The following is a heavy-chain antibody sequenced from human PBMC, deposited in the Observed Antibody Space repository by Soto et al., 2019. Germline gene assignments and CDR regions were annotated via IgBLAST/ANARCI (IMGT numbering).Heavy chain of an antibody. D-gene: IGHD6-19*01. CDR2: IYYSGST. CDR3: ARDYSHSSGWYTDGMDV. CDR1: GGSISSYY. Sequence: SETLSLTCTVSGGSISSYYWSWIRQPPGKGLEWIGYIYYSGSTNYNPPLKSRVTISVDTSKNQFSLKLSSVTAADTAVYYCARDYSHSSGWYTDGMDVWGQGTTVTVSS. V-gene: IGHV4-59*01. J-gene: IGHJ6*02.